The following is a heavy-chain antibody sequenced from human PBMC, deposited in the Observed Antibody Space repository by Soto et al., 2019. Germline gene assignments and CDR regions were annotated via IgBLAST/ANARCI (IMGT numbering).Heavy chain of an antibody. V-gene: IGHV1-69*02. CDR2: IIPILGIA. CDR1: GGTFSSYT. Sequence: QVQLVQSGAEVKKPGSSVKVSFKASGGTFSSYTISWVRQAPGQGLEWMGRIIPILGIANYAQKFQGRVTITADKSTSTAYMELSSLRSEDTAVYYCARGNCSGGSCLNYYYMDVWGKGTTVTVSS. CDR3: ARGNCSGGSCLNYYYMDV. J-gene: IGHJ6*03. D-gene: IGHD2-15*01.